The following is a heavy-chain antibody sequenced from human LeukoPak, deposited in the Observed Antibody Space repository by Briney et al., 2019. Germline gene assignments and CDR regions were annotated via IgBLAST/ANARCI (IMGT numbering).Heavy chain of an antibody. J-gene: IGHJ4*02. Sequence: GGSLRLSCAASGFTFSSYAMSWVRQAPGKGLEWVSAISGSGGSTYYADSVKGRFTISRDNSKNTLYLQMNSLRAEDTAVYYYAKASGVSTWGYCGGDCYAPGGFDYWGRGTLVTVSS. CDR2: ISGSGGST. CDR1: GFTFSSYA. V-gene: IGHV3-23*01. CDR3: AKASGVSTWGYCGGDCYAPGGFDY. D-gene: IGHD2-21*02.